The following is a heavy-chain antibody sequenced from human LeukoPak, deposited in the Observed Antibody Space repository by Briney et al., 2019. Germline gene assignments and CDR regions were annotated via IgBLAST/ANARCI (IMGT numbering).Heavy chain of an antibody. V-gene: IGHV4-34*01. CDR1: GVSFSGYY. J-gene: IGHJ6*03. CDR2: INHSGST. Sequence: SETLSLTCAVYGVSFSGYYWSWIRQPPGKGLEWIGEINHSGSTNYNPSLKSRVTISVDTSKNQFSLKLSSVTAADTAVYYCARRKQQLVSYYYYYYMDVWGKGTTVTVSS. CDR3: ARRKQQLVSYYYYYYMDV. D-gene: IGHD6-13*01.